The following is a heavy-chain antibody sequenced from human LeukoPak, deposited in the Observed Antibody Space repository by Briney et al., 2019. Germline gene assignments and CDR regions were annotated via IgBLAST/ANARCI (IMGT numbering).Heavy chain of an antibody. J-gene: IGHJ4*02. CDR1: GYTLTELS. Sequence: ASVKVSCKVSGYTLTELSMHWVRQAPGKGLEWMGGFDPEDGETICAQKFQGRVTMTEDTSTDTAYMELSSLRSEDTAVYYCATLSYSSGGLDYWGQGTLVTVSS. CDR2: FDPEDGET. V-gene: IGHV1-24*01. CDR3: ATLSYSSGGLDY. D-gene: IGHD6-19*01.